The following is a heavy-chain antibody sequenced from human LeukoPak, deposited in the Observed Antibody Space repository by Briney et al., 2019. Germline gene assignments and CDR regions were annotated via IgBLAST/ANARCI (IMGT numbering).Heavy chain of an antibody. CDR2: IVVGSGNT. CDR3: AADHIAAAGAFDP. D-gene: IGHD6-13*01. J-gene: IGHJ5*02. Sequence: ASVKFSCKASGFPFTSSAMQWVRQARGQRLEWIGWIVVGSGNTNYAQKFQERVTITRDMSTSTAYMELSSLRSEDTAVYYCAADHIAAAGAFDPWGQGTLVTVSS. CDR1: GFPFTSSA. V-gene: IGHV1-58*02.